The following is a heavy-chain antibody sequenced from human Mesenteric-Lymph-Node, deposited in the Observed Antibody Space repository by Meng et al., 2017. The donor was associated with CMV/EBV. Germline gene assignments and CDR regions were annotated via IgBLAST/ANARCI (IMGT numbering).Heavy chain of an antibody. J-gene: IGHJ5*02. D-gene: IGHD3-3*01. V-gene: IGHV4-39*07. CDR3: ARDFWSGPNYFDP. CDR1: GGSISSSSYY. Sequence: SETLSLTCTVSGGSISSSSYYWGWIRQPPGKGLEWIGSVYSSGSTYSNSSLRSRVTISIDTSQNTFSLNLRSVTAADTAVYYCARDFWSGPNYFDPWGQGILVTVSS. CDR2: VYSSGST.